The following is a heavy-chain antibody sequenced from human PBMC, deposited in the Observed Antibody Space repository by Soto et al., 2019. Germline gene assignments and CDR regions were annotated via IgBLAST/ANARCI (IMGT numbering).Heavy chain of an antibody. J-gene: IGHJ6*02. V-gene: IGHV4-4*02. CDR3: ASSVTTTTTYYYYYYGMDV. Sequence: QVQLQESGPGLVKPSGTLSLTCAVSGGSISSSNWWSWVRQPPGKGLEWIGEIYHSGSTNYNPSLKSRVTISVDKSKNQFSLKLSSVTAADTAVYYCASSVTTTTTYYYYYYGMDVWGQGTTVTVSS. D-gene: IGHD4-17*01. CDR2: IYHSGST. CDR1: GGSISSSNW.